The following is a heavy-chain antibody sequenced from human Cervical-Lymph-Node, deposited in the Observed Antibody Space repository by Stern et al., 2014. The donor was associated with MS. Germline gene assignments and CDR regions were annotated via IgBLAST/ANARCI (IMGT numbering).Heavy chain of an antibody. CDR2: INPNSGGI. V-gene: IGHV1-2*02. Sequence: QVQLVQSGAEVKKPGASVKVSCKTSGYTFTGHYINWVRQAPGQGLEWMGWINPNSGGIKFAQKFQGRATMTRDTTINTVYLELSGLKSADTAVYYCARDMAKWAQFNSSSDAFDIWGHGTMVAVS. J-gene: IGHJ3*02. D-gene: IGHD6-6*01. CDR1: GYTFTGHY. CDR3: ARDMAKWAQFNSSSDAFDI.